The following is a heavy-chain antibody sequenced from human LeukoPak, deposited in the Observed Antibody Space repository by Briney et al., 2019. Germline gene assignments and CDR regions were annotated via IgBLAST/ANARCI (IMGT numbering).Heavy chain of an antibody. V-gene: IGHV3-74*01. Sequence: GGSLRLSCTTSGFSFSGYRMHWVRQAPGKGLVWVSRIKSDGSSTTYADSVKGRFTISRDNARNTLYLQMNSLRAEDTAVYYCAKSDYFDSWGQGTLVTVSS. J-gene: IGHJ4*02. CDR3: AKSDYFDS. CDR1: GFSFSGYR. CDR2: IKSDGSST.